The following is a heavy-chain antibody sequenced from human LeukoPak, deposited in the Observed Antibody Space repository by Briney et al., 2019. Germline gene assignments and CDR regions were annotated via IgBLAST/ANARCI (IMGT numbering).Heavy chain of an antibody. CDR1: GYTFTGYY. CDR3: ARVGNLYSGSYGY. V-gene: IGHV1-2*02. Sequence: ASVKVSCKASGYTFTGYYMHWVRQAPGQGLEWMGWINPNSGGTNYAQKFQGRVTMTRDTSISTAYMELSRLRSDDTAVYYCARVGNLYSGSYGYWGQGTLVTVSS. CDR2: INPNSGGT. J-gene: IGHJ4*02. D-gene: IGHD1-26*01.